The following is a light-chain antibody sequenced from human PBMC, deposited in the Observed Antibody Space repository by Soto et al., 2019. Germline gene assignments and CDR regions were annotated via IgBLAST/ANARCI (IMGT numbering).Light chain of an antibody. CDR1: QSINSW. V-gene: IGKV1-5*01. CDR3: QQYTSYSWT. CDR2: DAS. Sequence: DIQMTQGHCILLGCVGDIVTITCRASQSINSWLAWYQQKPGKAPQILIYDASTLKSGVPSRFSASGSGTEFTLIISSLQPDDFATYYCQQYTSYSWTFGQGTIVDIK. J-gene: IGKJ1*01.